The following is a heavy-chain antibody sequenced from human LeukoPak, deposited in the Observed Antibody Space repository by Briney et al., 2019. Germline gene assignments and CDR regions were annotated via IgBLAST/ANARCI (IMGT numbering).Heavy chain of an antibody. CDR2: ISSSSSYT. Sequence: GGSLRLSCAASGFTFSDYYMSWIRQAPGKGLEWVSYISSSSSYTNYADSVKGRFTISRDNAKNSLYLQMNSLRVEDTAVYYCAPDLRGAAWSLDYWGQGTLVTVSS. D-gene: IGHD2-15*01. V-gene: IGHV3-11*03. CDR1: GFTFSDYY. CDR3: APDLRGAAWSLDY. J-gene: IGHJ4*02.